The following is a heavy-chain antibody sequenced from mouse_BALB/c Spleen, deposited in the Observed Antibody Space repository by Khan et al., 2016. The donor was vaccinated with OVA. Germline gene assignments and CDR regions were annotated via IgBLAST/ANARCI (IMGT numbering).Heavy chain of an antibody. CDR2: IWSGGST. D-gene: IGHD2-1*01. Sequence: QVQLKQSGPGLVQPSQSLSITCTVSGFSLTSYGVHWVRQSPGKGLEWLGVIWSGGSTDYNAAFISRLSISKDNSKSQVFFKMNSLQANDTAINYWARSPYCNCGFAYWGQGTLVTVSA. V-gene: IGHV2-2*02. CDR3: ARSPYCNCGFAY. J-gene: IGHJ3*01. CDR1: GFSLTSYG.